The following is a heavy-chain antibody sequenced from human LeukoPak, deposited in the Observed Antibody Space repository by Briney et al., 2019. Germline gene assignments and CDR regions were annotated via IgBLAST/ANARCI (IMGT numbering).Heavy chain of an antibody. CDR3: ARVIGRFDY. J-gene: IGHJ4*02. Sequence: GSLRLSCAASGFTFSSYAMHWVRQAPGKGLEWVAVISYDGSNKYYADSVKGRFTISRDNSKNTLYLQMNSLRAEDTAVYYCARVIGRFDYWGQGTLVTVS. CDR2: ISYDGSNK. CDR1: GFTFSSYA. V-gene: IGHV3-30*14.